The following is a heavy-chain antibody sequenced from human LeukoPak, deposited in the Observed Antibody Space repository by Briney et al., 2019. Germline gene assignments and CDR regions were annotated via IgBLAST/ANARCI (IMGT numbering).Heavy chain of an antibody. CDR1: GGSISGYY. V-gene: IGHV4-59*12. Sequence: SETLSLTCTVSGGSISGYYWNWIRQPPGRGPEWFGYIHYTGSTIYNPSLKSRVTISVDTSKNQFSLKLSSVTAADTAVYYCARGRNYYGSGSQFDYWGQGTLVTVSS. CDR2: IHYTGST. CDR3: ARGRNYYGSGSQFDY. D-gene: IGHD3-10*01. J-gene: IGHJ4*02.